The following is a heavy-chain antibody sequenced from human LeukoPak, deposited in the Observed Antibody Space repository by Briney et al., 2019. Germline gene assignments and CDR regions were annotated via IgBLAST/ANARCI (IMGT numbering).Heavy chain of an antibody. CDR2: ISNDGSNK. V-gene: IGHV3-30*18. CDR3: AKGYGFDSSGSEHYFEN. CDR1: GFTFSNYG. Sequence: PGRSLRLSCAASGFTFSNYGIHWVRQAPGKGLEWVAVISNDGSNKYYAESVKGRFTISRDNSKNTLYLQMNSLRAEDTAVYYCAKGYGFDSSGSEHYFENWGQGILVTVSS. D-gene: IGHD3-22*01. J-gene: IGHJ4*02.